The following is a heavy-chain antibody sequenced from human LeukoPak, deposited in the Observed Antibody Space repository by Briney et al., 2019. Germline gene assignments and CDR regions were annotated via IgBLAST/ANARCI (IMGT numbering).Heavy chain of an antibody. CDR1: GFIFSDYY. Sequence: GGSLRLSCAVSGFIFSDYYMTWIRQAPGKGLEWISYISITGSTTYYADSVNGRFTISRDNAKDSLYLQMSSLRAEDTAVYYCARRHQDTSMVLGIWGWGTLVTVTS. D-gene: IGHD5-18*01. CDR2: ISITGSTT. J-gene: IGHJ4*02. CDR3: ARRHQDTSMVLGI. V-gene: IGHV3-11*01.